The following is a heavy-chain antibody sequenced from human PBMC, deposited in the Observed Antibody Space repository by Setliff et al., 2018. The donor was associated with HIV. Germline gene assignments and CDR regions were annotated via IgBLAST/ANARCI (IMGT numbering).Heavy chain of an antibody. CDR1: GFSFRSYA. Sequence: GGSLRLSCAASGFSFRSYAVSWVRQAPGKGLEWVSAISGSGDITYYRESVKGRFTVSRDNSNNTLYLQMNSLRAEDTAVYYCATIVESSGYHGGNYFDFWGRGSLVTVSS. V-gene: IGHV3-23*01. CDR2: ISGSGDIT. J-gene: IGHJ4*02. D-gene: IGHD3-22*01. CDR3: ATIVESSGYHGGNYFDF.